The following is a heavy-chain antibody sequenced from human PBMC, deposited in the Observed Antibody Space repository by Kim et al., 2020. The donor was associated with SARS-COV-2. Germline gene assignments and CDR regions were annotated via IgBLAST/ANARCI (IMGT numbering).Heavy chain of an antibody. V-gene: IGHV3-43*01. CDR3: AKDITWALWFGADDYYGMDV. D-gene: IGHD3-10*01. CDR2: ISWDGGST. J-gene: IGHJ6*02. CDR1: GFTFDDYT. Sequence: GGSLRLSCAASGFTFDDYTMHWVRQAPGKGLEWVSLISWDGGSTYYADSVKGRFTISRDNSKNSLYLQMNSLRTEDTALYYCAKDITWALWFGADDYYGMDVWGQGTTVTVSS.